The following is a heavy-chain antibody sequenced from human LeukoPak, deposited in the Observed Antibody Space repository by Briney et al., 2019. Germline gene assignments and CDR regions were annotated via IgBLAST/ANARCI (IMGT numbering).Heavy chain of an antibody. J-gene: IGHJ4*02. CDR1: GFTFSDYS. CDR2: ISSSSSYI. CDR3: ARSPIYYYDSSGYYSFFDY. Sequence: PGGSLRLSCAASGFTFSDYSMNWVRQAPGKGLEWVSSISSSSSYIYYADSVKGRFTISRDNAKNSLYLQMNSLRAEDTAVYYCARSPIYYYDSSGYYSFFDYWGQGTLVTVSS. V-gene: IGHV3-21*01. D-gene: IGHD3-22*01.